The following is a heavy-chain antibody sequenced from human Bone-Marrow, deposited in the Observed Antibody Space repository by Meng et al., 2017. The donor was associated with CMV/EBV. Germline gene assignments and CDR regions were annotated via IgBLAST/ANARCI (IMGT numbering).Heavy chain of an antibody. Sequence: ASVKVSCKASGYTFTSYDINWVRQATGQGLEWMGWMNPNSGNTGYAQKFQGRVTMTRNTSISTAYMELSSLRSEDTAVYYCARRIGGSFHYGMDVWGQGPTVTVSS. J-gene: IGHJ6*01. CDR3: ARRIGGSFHYGMDV. CDR1: GYTFTSYD. V-gene: IGHV1-8*01. D-gene: IGHD1-26*01. CDR2: MNPNSGNT.